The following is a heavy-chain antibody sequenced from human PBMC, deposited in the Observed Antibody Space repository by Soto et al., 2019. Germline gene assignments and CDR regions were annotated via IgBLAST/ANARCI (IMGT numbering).Heavy chain of an antibody. Sequence: GGSLRLSCAASGFTFSSYAMSWVRQAPGKGLEWVSAISGSGGSTYYADSVKGRFTISRDNSKNTLYLQMKSLRAEDTAVYYCAKDPPFYCSGGSCSLNWFDPWGQGTLVTVSS. CDR2: ISGSGGST. CDR3: AKDPPFYCSGGSCSLNWFDP. CDR1: GFTFSSYA. D-gene: IGHD2-15*01. V-gene: IGHV3-23*01. J-gene: IGHJ5*02.